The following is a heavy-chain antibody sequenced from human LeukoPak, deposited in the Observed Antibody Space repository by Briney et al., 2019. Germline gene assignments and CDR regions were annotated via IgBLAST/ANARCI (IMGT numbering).Heavy chain of an antibody. CDR1: GFTFSSYW. D-gene: IGHD3-10*01. V-gene: IGHV3-7*01. J-gene: IGHJ6*03. CDR3: ASLWFGELYYYYMDV. CDR2: IKQDGSEK. Sequence: PGGSLRLSCAASGFTFSSYWMSWVRQAPGKGLEWVANIKQDGSEKYYVDSVKGRFTISRDNAKNSLYLQMNSLRAEDTAVYYCASLWFGELYYYYMDVWGKGTTVTVS.